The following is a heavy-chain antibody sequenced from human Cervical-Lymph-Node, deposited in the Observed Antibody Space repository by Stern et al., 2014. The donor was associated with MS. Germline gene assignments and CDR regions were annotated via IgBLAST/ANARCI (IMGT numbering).Heavy chain of an antibody. CDR1: GASINSYY. J-gene: IGHJ4*02. D-gene: IGHD5-12*01. V-gene: IGHV4-59*01. CDR2: VYYGGNT. Sequence: QLQLQESGPGLVRPSETLSLTCAVSGASINSYYWSWIRPPPGKGLEWIGYVYYGGNTNYSPSLKSRVTISADTSKDQFSLNLRSVTAADTAIYYCAVGSGYGLFEVWGQGSLVTVSS. CDR3: AVGSGYGLFEV.